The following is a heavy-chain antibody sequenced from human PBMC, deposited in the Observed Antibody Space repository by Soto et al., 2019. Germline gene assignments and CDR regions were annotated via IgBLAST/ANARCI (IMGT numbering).Heavy chain of an antibody. D-gene: IGHD6-13*01. CDR1: GYTFTSYD. J-gene: IGHJ6*03. CDR2: MNPNSGNT. Sequence: QVQLVQSGAEVKKPGASVKVSCKASGYTFTSYDINWVRQATGQGLEWMGWMNPNSGNTGYAQKFQGRVTMTRNTSISTAYMEMSILRSEDTAVYYCASAPGIAAAGTFYYYYYYMDVWGKGTTVTVSS. V-gene: IGHV1-8*01. CDR3: ASAPGIAAAGTFYYYYYYMDV.